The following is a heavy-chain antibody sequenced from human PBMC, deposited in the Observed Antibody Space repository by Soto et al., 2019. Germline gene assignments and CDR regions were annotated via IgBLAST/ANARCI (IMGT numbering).Heavy chain of an antibody. Sequence: ASETLSLTCTVSGGSISSSSYYWGWIRQPPGKGLEWIGYIYYSGSTNYKPSLKSRVTISVDTSKKQFSLKLSSVTAADTAMYYCARDLGFCSSASCYPWFDPWGQGTLVTVSS. CDR2: IYYSGST. D-gene: IGHD2-2*01. CDR3: ARDLGFCSSASCYPWFDP. CDR1: GGSISSSSYY. V-gene: IGHV4-61*01. J-gene: IGHJ5*02.